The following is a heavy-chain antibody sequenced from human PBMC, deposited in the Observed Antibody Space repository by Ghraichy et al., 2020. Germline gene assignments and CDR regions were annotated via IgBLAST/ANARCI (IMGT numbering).Heavy chain of an antibody. D-gene: IGHD3-22*01. V-gene: IGHV3-23*01. J-gene: IGHJ4*02. Sequence: GGSLRLSCAASGFTFSSYAMSWVRQAPGKGLEWVSAISGSGGSTYYADSVKGRFTISRDNSKNTLYLQMNSLRAEDTAVYYCAKILSGIVVVITGFDYWGQGTLVTVSS. CDR2: ISGSGGST. CDR3: AKILSGIVVVITGFDY. CDR1: GFTFSSYA.